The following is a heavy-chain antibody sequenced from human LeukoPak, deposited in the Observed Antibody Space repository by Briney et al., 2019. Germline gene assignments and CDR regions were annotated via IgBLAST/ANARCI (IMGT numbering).Heavy chain of an antibody. CDR1: GFTFSSYI. D-gene: IGHD3-16*01. J-gene: IGHJ4*02. V-gene: IGHV3-30*04. Sequence: GGSLRLSCAASGFTFSSYIMYWVRQAPGKGLEWVALISYDGSNKYYADSVKGRFTISRDNSKNTLYLQMNSLRAEDTAVYYCAKGLGDDYVIWGQGALVTVSS. CDR2: ISYDGSNK. CDR3: AKGLGDDYVI.